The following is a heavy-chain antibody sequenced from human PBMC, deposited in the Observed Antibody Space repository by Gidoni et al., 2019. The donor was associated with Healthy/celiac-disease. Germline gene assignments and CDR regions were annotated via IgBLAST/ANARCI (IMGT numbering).Heavy chain of an antibody. CDR3: AKTKYSSGWLFDY. CDR1: GFTFDDYA. V-gene: IGHV3-9*01. D-gene: IGHD6-19*01. CDR2: ISWNSGSI. J-gene: IGHJ4*02. Sequence: EVQLVESGGGLVQPGRSLRLSCAASGFTFDDYAMHLVRQAPGKGLEWVSGISWNSGSIGYADSVKGRFTISRDNAKNSLYLQMNSLRAEDTALYYCAKTKYSSGWLFDYWGQGTLVTVSS.